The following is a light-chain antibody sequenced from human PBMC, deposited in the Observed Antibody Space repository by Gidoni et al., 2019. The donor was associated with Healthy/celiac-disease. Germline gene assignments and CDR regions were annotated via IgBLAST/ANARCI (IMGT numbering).Light chain of an antibody. Sequence: EIVLTQSTATLSLSPGDRATLSSGASKIVRSSYLAWYQQKPGLAPRLLIYDASSRATGIPERFSGSGSGTDFTLTISRLEPEDFAVYYCQQYGSSPRITFXPXTRLEIK. CDR3: QQYGSSPRIT. CDR2: DAS. J-gene: IGKJ5*01. V-gene: IGKV3D-20*01. CDR1: KIVRSSY.